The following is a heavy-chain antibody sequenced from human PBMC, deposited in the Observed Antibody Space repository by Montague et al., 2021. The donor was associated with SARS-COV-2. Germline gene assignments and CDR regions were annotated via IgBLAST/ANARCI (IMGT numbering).Heavy chain of an antibody. J-gene: IGHJ2*01. CDR2: IWYDGSNK. CDR1: GFTFSRYG. V-gene: IGHV3-33*01. Sequence: SLRLSCAASGFTFSRYGMHWVRQAPGKGLEWVALIWYDGSNKYYADSVKGRFTISRANSKNTLYLQMNCLRAEDTAVYYCARDKPLWYFDLWGRGTLVTVSS. CDR3: ARDKPLWYFDL.